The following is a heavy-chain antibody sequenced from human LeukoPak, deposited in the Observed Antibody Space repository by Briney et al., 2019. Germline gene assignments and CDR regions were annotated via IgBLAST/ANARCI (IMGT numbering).Heavy chain of an antibody. CDR2: INSDGSST. D-gene: IGHD6-19*01. CDR3: AKVAVAGPPDY. Sequence: GGSLRLSCAASGFTLSSYWMHWVRQAPGKGLVWVSRINSDGSSTSYADSVKGRFTISRDNAKNTLYLQMNSLRAEDTAVYYRAKVAVAGPPDYWGQGTLVTVSS. J-gene: IGHJ4*02. CDR1: GFTLSSYW. V-gene: IGHV3-74*01.